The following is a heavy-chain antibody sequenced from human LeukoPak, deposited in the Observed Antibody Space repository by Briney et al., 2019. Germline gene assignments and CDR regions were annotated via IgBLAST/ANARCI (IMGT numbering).Heavy chain of an antibody. CDR2: INQDGSEK. D-gene: IGHD3-10*01. CDR3: TRGGRYFLGY. J-gene: IGHJ4*02. CDR1: GFTFSYYW. V-gene: IGHV3-7*01. Sequence: GGSLRLSCAASGFTFSYYWMSWVRQVPGKGLECVANINQDGSEKNYVDSVKGRFTISRHDVENSLYLQMDTLRAEDTTVYYCTRGGRYFLGYWGQGTLVTVSS.